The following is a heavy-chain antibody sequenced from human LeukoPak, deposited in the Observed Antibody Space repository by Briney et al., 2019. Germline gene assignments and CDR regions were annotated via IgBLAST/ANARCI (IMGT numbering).Heavy chain of an antibody. Sequence: GESLKISCKGSGYSFASYWIAWVRQMPGKGLEWMGIIYPGDSDTRYSPSFQGQVTIPADKSISTAYLQWSSLKASDTAIYYCARQWGDCSSTSCYSAYWGQGTLVTVSS. CDR3: ARQWGDCSSTSCYSAY. CDR2: IYPGDSDT. J-gene: IGHJ4*02. V-gene: IGHV5-51*01. CDR1: GYSFASYW. D-gene: IGHD2-2*01.